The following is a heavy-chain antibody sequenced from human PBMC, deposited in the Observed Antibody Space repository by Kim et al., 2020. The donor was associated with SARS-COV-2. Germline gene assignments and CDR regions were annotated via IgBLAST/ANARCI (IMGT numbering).Heavy chain of an antibody. CDR2: INRNSDGT. CDR3: VRGYAGGPFDL. CDR1: GFTFADYG. J-gene: IGHJ4*02. Sequence: GGSLRLSCAASGFTFADYGMSWVRQAPGKGLEWVCVINRNSDGTGYADSVKGRFTISRDNAKNSRFLQMNSPRAADTALYHCVRGYAGGPFDLWGQGTLVTVSS. V-gene: IGHV3-20*01. D-gene: IGHD3-16*01.